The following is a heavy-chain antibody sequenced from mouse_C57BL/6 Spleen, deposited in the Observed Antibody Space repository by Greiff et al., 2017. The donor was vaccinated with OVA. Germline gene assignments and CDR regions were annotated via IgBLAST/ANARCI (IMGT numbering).Heavy chain of an antibody. CDR3: ARSVGYSNLMDC. J-gene: IGHJ4*01. D-gene: IGHD2-5*01. CDR1: GYTFTDYY. V-gene: IGHV1-26*01. CDR2: INPNNGGT. Sequence: VQLQQSGPELVKPGASVKISCKASGYTFTDYYMNWVKQSHGKSLEWIGDINPNNGGTSYNQKFKGKATLTVDKSSSTAYMELRSLTSEDSAVYYCARSVGYSNLMDCWGQGTSVTVSS.